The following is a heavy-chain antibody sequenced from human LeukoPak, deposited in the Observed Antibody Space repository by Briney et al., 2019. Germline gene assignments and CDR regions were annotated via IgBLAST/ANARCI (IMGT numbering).Heavy chain of an antibody. J-gene: IGHJ5*02. D-gene: IGHD2-15*01. CDR2: IKQDGSEK. CDR1: GFTFSSYW. CDR3: ARDFGLPTLDCSGGSCPFGP. V-gene: IGHV3-7*01. Sequence: PGGSLRLSCAASGFTFSSYWMSWVRQAPGKGLEWVANIKQDGSEKYYVDSVKGRFTISRDNAKNSLYLQMNSLRAEDTAVYYCARDFGLPTLDCSGGSCPFGPWGQGTLVTVSS.